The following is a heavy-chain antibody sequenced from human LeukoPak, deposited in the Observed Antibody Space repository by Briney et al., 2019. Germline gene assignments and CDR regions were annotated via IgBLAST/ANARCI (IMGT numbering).Heavy chain of an antibody. V-gene: IGHV3-23*01. CDR2: ISGSGGST. CDR1: GFTFSSYA. J-gene: IGHJ6*02. CDR3: ARDRRGRAAAGNKKNYYYYGMDV. D-gene: IGHD6-13*01. Sequence: GGSLRLSCAASGFTFSSYAMSWVRQAPGKGLEWVSAISGSGGSTYYADSVKGRFTISRDSSKNTLYLQMNSLRAEDTAVYYCARDRRGRAAAGNKKNYYYYGMDVWGQGTTVTVSS.